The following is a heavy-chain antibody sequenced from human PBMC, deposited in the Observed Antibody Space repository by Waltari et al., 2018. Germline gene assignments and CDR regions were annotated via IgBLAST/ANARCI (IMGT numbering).Heavy chain of an antibody. D-gene: IGHD4-4*01. V-gene: IGHV1-2*02. J-gene: IGHJ4*02. Sequence: QVQLVQSGAEVKKPGASVKVSCKASGYTFTGYYMPWVRQAPGQGLEWMGWINPNSGGTNYAQKFQGRVTMTRDTSINTAYMELSRLRSDDTAVYYCAREMTTIKPPFDYWGQGTLVTVSS. CDR1: GYTFTGYY. CDR3: AREMTTIKPPFDY. CDR2: INPNSGGT.